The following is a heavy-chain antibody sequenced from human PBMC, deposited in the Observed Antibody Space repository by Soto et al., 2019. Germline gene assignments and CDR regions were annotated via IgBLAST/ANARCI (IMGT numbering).Heavy chain of an antibody. J-gene: IGHJ4*02. CDR3: ARHSSQNFDWLEY. V-gene: IGHV1-18*01. D-gene: IGHD3-9*01. CDR2: ISTNKGNT. Sequence: QVQLVQSGPEVKKPGASVKVSCKTSGYTFTSYGISWVRQAPGQGLEWMGWISTNKGNTNYAQKFQGRVTMTTDTSTSTGYMELRSLRSDDTAVYYCARHSSQNFDWLEYWGQGTLVTVSS. CDR1: GYTFTSYG.